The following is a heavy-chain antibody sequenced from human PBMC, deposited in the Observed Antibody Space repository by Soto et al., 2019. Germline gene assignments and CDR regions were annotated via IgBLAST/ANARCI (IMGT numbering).Heavy chain of an antibody. J-gene: IGHJ4*02. D-gene: IGHD5-18*01. CDR3: AKVPEGIQVWAYYFDY. CDR2: ISGSGGST. Sequence: EVQLLESGGGLVQPGGSLRLSCAASGFTFSSYAMSWVRQAPGKGLEWVSAISGSGGSTYYADSVKGRFTISRDNSKNTLYLQMSSPRAEDTAVYYWAKVPEGIQVWAYYFDYWGQGTLVTVSS. CDR1: GFTFSSYA. V-gene: IGHV3-23*01.